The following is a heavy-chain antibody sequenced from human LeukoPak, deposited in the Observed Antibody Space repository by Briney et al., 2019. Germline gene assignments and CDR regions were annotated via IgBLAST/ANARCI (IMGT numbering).Heavy chain of an antibody. CDR1: GGSISSGGYY. D-gene: IGHD5-18*01. Sequence: SETLSLTCTVSGGSISSGGYYWSWIRQHPGKGLEWIGYIYYSGSTYYNPSLKSRVTISVDTSKNQFSLKLSSMTAADTAVYYCARGIGEVWIQLSPWYYFDYWGQGTLVTVSS. CDR2: IYYSGST. CDR3: ARGIGEVWIQLSPWYYFDY. J-gene: IGHJ4*02. V-gene: IGHV4-31*03.